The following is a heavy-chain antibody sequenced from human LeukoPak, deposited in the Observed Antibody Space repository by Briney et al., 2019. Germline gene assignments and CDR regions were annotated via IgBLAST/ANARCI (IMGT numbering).Heavy chain of an antibody. D-gene: IGHD6-19*01. CDR1: GGSISSSNW. CDR3: AREGASGWTCMDV. CDR2: IYHSGST. Sequence: SETLSLTCAVSGGSISSSNWWSWVRQPPGKGLAWIGEIYHSGSTNYNPSLKSRVTISVDKSKNQFSLKLSSVTAADTAVYYCAREGASGWTCMDVWGQGTTVTVSS. V-gene: IGHV4-4*02. J-gene: IGHJ6*02.